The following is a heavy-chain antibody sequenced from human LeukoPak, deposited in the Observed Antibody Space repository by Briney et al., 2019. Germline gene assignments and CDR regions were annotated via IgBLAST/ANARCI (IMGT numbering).Heavy chain of an antibody. D-gene: IGHD5-12*01. Sequence: SETLSLTCAVYGGSFSGYYWGWIRQPPGKGLEWIGEINHSGSTNYNPSLKSRVTISVDTSKNQFSLKLSSVTAADTAVYYCARGWRWLRSFDYWGQGTLVTVSS. CDR2: INHSGST. J-gene: IGHJ4*02. V-gene: IGHV4-34*01. CDR3: ARGWRWLRSFDY. CDR1: GGSFSGYY.